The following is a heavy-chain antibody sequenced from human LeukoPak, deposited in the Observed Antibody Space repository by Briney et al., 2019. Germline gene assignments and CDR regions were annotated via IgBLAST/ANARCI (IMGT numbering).Heavy chain of an antibody. CDR3: AKDSSIVPAAISAFDI. D-gene: IGHD2-2*02. CDR1: GFTFRSYG. Sequence: GGSLRLSCAASGFTFRSYGMHWVRQAPGKGLEWVAVISYDGSNKYYADSVKGRFTISRDNSKNTLYLQMNSLRAEDTAVYYCAKDSSIVPAAISAFDIGGQGTMVTVSS. CDR2: ISYDGSNK. J-gene: IGHJ3*02. V-gene: IGHV3-30*18.